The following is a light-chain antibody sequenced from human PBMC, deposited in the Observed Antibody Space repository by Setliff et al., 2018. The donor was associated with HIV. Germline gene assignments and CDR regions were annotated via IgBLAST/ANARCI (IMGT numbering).Light chain of an antibody. Sequence: SYELTQPPSVSVAPGKTARITCGRNNIGSKSVHWYQQKPGQAPVLVIYYDSDRPSGIPERFSGSNSGNTAALTISWVEAGDEADYYCQVWDSSSDHPGYVFGTGTKVTVL. CDR2: YDS. CDR3: QVWDSSSDHPGYV. CDR1: NIGSKS. V-gene: IGLV3-21*04. J-gene: IGLJ1*01.